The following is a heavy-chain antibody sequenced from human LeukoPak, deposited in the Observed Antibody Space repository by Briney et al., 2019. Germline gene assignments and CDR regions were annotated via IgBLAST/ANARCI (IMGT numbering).Heavy chain of an antibody. Sequence: SETLSLTCAVSGGSISTDNWWHWIRQSPGKGLEWIAEIYHNGDIHYNPSLKSRVTMSVDTSKNQFSLKVNSVTAADTATYFCAREVAAGSYRGFGYWGQGTLVTVSS. CDR3: AREVAAGSYRGFGY. V-gene: IGHV4-4*02. J-gene: IGHJ4*01. CDR2: IYHNGDI. CDR1: GGSISTDNW. D-gene: IGHD6-19*01.